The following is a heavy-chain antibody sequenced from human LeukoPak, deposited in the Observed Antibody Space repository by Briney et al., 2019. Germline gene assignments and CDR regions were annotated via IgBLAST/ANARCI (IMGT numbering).Heavy chain of an antibody. CDR2: IKGDGSET. CDR3: AREEVKSFDN. Sequence: GGSLRLSCAASEFDFSSHAMTWVRQAPGKGLEWVANIKGDGSETSYVTSVRGRFTISRDNAKNSLYLQMNNLRVEDTAVYYCAREEVKSFDNWGQGTLVTVSS. J-gene: IGHJ4*02. CDR1: EFDFSSHA. V-gene: IGHV3-7*03.